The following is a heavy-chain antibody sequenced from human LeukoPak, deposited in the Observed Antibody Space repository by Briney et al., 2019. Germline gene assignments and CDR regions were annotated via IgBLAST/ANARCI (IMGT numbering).Heavy chain of an antibody. CDR2: MSCSGHT. CDR3: ARDRDVDDFDS. CDR1: GDSIGRINYY. Sequence: SETLSLTCTISGDSIGRINYYWGWIRQPPGKGLEWIVSMSCSGHTYDNPSLKSRVTTSIDTSKNQLSLHLKSVTAADTAVYYCARDRDVDDFDSWGHGTLVTVSS. V-gene: IGHV4-39*07. J-gene: IGHJ4*01. D-gene: IGHD2-15*01.